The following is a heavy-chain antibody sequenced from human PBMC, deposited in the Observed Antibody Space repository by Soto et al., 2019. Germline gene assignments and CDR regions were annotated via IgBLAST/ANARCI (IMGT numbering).Heavy chain of an antibody. CDR3: ARDPHYYDSSGYYDPSPGFDY. V-gene: IGHV3-21*01. Sequence: GGSLRLSCAASGFTFSSYSMNWVRQAPGKGLEWVSSISSSSSYIYYADSVKGRFTISRDNAKNSLYLQMNSLRAEDTAVYYCARDPHYYDSSGYYDPSPGFDYWGQGTLVTVSS. D-gene: IGHD3-22*01. CDR1: GFTFSSYS. J-gene: IGHJ4*02. CDR2: ISSSSSYI.